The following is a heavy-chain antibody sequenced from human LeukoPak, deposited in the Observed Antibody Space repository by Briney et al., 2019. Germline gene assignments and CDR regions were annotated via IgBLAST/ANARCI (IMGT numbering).Heavy chain of an antibody. D-gene: IGHD2-2*01. CDR3: ARRQIDCSTTSCYVDY. J-gene: IGHJ4*02. V-gene: IGHV1-2*02. CDR2: INPNRGGT. Sequence: PGASVKVSCKASGYTFTDYYINWIRQAPGQGLEWMGWINPNRGGTSYAQNFQGRVTMTRDTPITTAYMELSRLRSDDTAVYYCARRQIDCSTTSCYVDYWGQGTLVTVSS. CDR1: GYTFTDYY.